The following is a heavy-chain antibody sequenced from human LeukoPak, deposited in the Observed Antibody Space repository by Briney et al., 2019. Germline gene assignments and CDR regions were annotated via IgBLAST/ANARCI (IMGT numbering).Heavy chain of an antibody. D-gene: IGHD6-6*01. CDR3: ARDRGGSSSSPLWFDP. J-gene: IGHJ5*02. CDR1: GGSISSYY. CDR2: IYTSGST. Sequence: RPSETLSLTCTVSGGSISSYYCSRIRQPAGKGLEWIGRIYTSGSTNYNPSLKSRVTMSVDTSKNQFSLKLSSVTAADTAVYYCARDRGGSSSSPLWFDPWGQGTLVTVSS. V-gene: IGHV4-4*07.